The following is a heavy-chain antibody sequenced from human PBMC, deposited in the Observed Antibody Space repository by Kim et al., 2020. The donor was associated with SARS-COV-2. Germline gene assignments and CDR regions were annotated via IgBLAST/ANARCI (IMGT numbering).Heavy chain of an antibody. Sequence: GGSLRLSCAASGFTVSTNYMSWVRQAPGKGLEWVSVSDAGNTDYADSVKGRFIISSDYSKNTLYLQMRSLRAEDTALYYCARDLNFWGQGTLVTVSS. J-gene: IGHJ4*02. CDR1: GFTVSTNY. CDR2: SDAGNT. CDR3: ARDLNF. V-gene: IGHV3-53*01.